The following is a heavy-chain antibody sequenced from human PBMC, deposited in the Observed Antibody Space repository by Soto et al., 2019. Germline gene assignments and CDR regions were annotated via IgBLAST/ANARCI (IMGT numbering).Heavy chain of an antibody. V-gene: IGHV1-69*13. Sequence: ASVKVSCKASGGTFSSYAISWVRQAPGQGLEWMGGIIPIFGTANYAQKFQGRVTITADESTSTAYMELSSLRSEDTAVYYCARDGTLSYDSSGYFDYWGQGTLVTVSS. J-gene: IGHJ4*02. CDR1: GGTFSSYA. CDR2: IIPIFGTA. D-gene: IGHD3-22*01. CDR3: ARDGTLSYDSSGYFDY.